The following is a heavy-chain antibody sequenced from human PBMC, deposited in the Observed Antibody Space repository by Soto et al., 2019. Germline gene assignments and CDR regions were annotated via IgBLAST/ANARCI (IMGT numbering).Heavy chain of an antibody. D-gene: IGHD2-8*01. CDR2: VYYSGST. J-gene: IGHJ4*02. CDR1: GGSISSSSYY. V-gene: IGHV4-39*07. CDR3: ARGYCTNGVCYVGYYFDY. Sequence: PSETLSLTCTVSGGSISSSSYYWGWIRQPPGKGLEWIGSVYYSGSTYYNPSLKSRVTISVDTSKNQFSLKLSSVTAADTAVYYCARGYCTNGVCYVGYYFDYWGQGTLVTVSS.